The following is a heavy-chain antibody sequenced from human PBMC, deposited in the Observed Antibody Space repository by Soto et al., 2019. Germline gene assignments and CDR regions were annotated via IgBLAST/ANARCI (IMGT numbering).Heavy chain of an antibody. V-gene: IGHV3-30-3*01. CDR3: ARDRGSGLYYYGMEV. CDR2: ISYDGSNK. Sequence: PGGSLRLSCAASGFTFSSYAMHWVRQAPGKGLEWVAVISYDGSNKYYADSVKGRFTISRDNSKNTLYLQMNSLRAEGTAVYYCARDRGSGLYYYGMEVWGQGTTVTAP. J-gene: IGHJ6*02. D-gene: IGHD3-10*01. CDR1: GFTFSSYA.